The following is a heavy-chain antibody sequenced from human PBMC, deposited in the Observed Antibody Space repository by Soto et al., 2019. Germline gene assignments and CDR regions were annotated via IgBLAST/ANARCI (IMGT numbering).Heavy chain of an antibody. CDR1: GYNFASYW. CDR3: ARLLAEYSASVGP. D-gene: IGHD6-6*01. V-gene: IGHV5-51*01. Sequence: PGESLKISCKGSGYNFASYWIGWVRQMPGKGLEWMGIIHPGDSDTRYSPSFRGQVTFSADKSTNRAYLQWSSLEASDTAIYYCARLLAEYSASVGPWGQGTLVTVSS. CDR2: IHPGDSDT. J-gene: IGHJ5*02.